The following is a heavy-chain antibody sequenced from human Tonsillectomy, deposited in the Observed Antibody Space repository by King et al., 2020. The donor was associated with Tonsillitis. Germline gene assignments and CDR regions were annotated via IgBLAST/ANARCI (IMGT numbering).Heavy chain of an antibody. Sequence: VQLVESGGGLVKPGGSLRLSCAASGFTFNSYNMNWVRQAPGKGLEWFSSISSSSSYIYYADSVKGRFTISRDNAKNSLYLQMNSLRTEDTAVYYCARDRYSGSSPVDYWGQGTLVTVSS. J-gene: IGHJ4*02. V-gene: IGHV3-21*01. D-gene: IGHD1-26*01. CDR1: GFTFNSYN. CDR3: ARDRYSGSSPVDY. CDR2: ISSSSSYI.